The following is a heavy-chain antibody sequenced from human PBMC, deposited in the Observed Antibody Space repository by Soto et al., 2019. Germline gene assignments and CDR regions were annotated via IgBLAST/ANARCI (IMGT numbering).Heavy chain of an antibody. J-gene: IGHJ4*02. CDR1: GGSISSGGYS. CDR3: ASHSDTAMVTRFDY. CDR2: IYHSGST. V-gene: IGHV4-30-2*01. D-gene: IGHD5-18*01. Sequence: SETLSLTCAVSGGSISSGGYSWSWIRQPPGKGLEWIGYIYHSGSTYYNPSLKSRVTISVDRSKNQFSLKLSSVTAADTAVYYCASHSDTAMVTRFDYWGQGTLVTVSS.